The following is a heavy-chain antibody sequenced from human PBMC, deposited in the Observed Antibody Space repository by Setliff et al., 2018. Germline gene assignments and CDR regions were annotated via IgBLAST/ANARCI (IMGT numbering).Heavy chain of an antibody. V-gene: IGHV4-38-2*01. J-gene: IGHJ3*02. Sequence: PSETLSLTCGVSGISISSGHYWGWIRQPPGKGLEWIATIYHKGRTYYNPSLDSRVTISLDTSKNHFSLRLSSVTAADTAVYYCARPHGGDYAFDIWGQGRMVTVSS. CDR3: ARPHGGDYAFDI. CDR2: IYHKGRT. CDR1: GISISSGHY. D-gene: IGHD3-16*01.